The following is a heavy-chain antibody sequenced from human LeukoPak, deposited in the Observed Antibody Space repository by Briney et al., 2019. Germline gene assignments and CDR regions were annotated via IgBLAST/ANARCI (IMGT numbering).Heavy chain of an antibody. CDR1: GFTFDDYA. V-gene: IGHV3-9*01. CDR2: ISWNSGSI. J-gene: IGHJ4*02. CDR3: AKDIRSTVVTYIDY. Sequence: GGSLRLSCAASGFTFDDYAMHWVRQAPGKGLEWVSGISWNSGSIGYADSVKGRFTISRDNAKNSLYLQMNSLRAEDTALYYFAKDIRSTVVTYIDYWGQGTLVTVSS. D-gene: IGHD4-23*01.